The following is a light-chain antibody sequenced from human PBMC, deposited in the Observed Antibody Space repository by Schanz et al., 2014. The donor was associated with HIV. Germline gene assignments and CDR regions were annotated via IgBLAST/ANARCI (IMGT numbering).Light chain of an antibody. J-gene: IGLJ1*01. CDR3: SSYAGNNYYV. CDR2: DVN. Sequence: QSVLTQPASVSGSPGQSITISCTGTSSDVGGYNYVSWYQQHPGRAPKLMIYDVNNRPSGVSNRFSGSKSGNTASLTISGLQAEDEADYYCSSYAGNNYYVFGTGTKLTVL. V-gene: IGLV2-14*01. CDR1: SSDVGGYNY.